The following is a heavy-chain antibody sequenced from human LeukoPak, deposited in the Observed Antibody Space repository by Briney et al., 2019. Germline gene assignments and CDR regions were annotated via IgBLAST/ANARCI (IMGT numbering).Heavy chain of an antibody. V-gene: IGHV4-39*01. D-gene: IGHD3-16*02. Sequence: SETLSLTCTVSGGSISSSSYYWGWVRQPPGKGLEWIGSIYYSGSTYYNPSLKSRVTISADTSKNQFSLKLSSMTAADTAVYYCATNIRYIFDYWGQGTLVTVS. CDR2: IYYSGST. J-gene: IGHJ4*02. CDR1: GGSISSSSYY. CDR3: ATNIRYIFDY.